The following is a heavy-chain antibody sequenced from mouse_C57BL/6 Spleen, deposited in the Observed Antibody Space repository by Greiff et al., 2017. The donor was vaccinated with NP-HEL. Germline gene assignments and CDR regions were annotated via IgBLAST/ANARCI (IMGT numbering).Heavy chain of an antibody. Sequence: EVKVVESGGGLVKPGGSLKLSCAASGFTFSDYGMHWVRQAPEKGLEWVAYISSGSSNIYYADTVKGRFTISRDNAKNTLFLQMTSLRSEDTAMYYCANYSPYYYAMDYWGQGTSVTVSS. V-gene: IGHV5-17*01. CDR1: GFTFSDYG. D-gene: IGHD2-12*01. CDR3: ANYSPYYYAMDY. CDR2: ISSGSSNI. J-gene: IGHJ4*01.